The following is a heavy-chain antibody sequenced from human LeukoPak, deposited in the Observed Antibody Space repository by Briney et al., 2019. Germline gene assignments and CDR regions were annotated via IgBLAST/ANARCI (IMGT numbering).Heavy chain of an antibody. D-gene: IGHD3-22*01. J-gene: IGHJ4*02. CDR1: GASFNSDDQY. V-gene: IGHV4-31*03. Sequence: TSQTLSLTCTASGASFNSDDQYWNWIRQSPGKGLEWIGSIHPSGMLYNNPSLESRVTMSRDTSKNQFSLNLNSVTAADTAVYFYSRGLDSRKLGYWGQGILVTVSS. CDR2: IHPSGML. CDR3: SRGLDSRKLGY.